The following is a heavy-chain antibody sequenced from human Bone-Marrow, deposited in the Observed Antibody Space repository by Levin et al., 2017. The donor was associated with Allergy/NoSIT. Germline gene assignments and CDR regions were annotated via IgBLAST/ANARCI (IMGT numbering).Heavy chain of an antibody. Sequence: QPGGSLRLSCAASGFTFSRHAMNWVRQAPGKGLEWVAVISYDGSNKYYADSVKGRFTISRDKSKNTLYLQMNSLKSEDTAVYYCAREGLWSSGDTPPFDNWGQGTLVTVSS. D-gene: IGHD6-25*01. J-gene: IGHJ4*02. V-gene: IGHV3-30-3*01. CDR2: ISYDGSNK. CDR1: GFTFSRHA. CDR3: AREGLWSSGDTPPFDN.